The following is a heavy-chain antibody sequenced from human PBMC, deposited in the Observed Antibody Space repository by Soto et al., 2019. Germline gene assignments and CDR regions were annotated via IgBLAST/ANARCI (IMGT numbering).Heavy chain of an antibody. Sequence: QLQLQESGPGLVKPSETLSLTCTVSGGSISSSSYYWGWIRQPPGKGLEWIGSIYYSGSTYYNPSLRSRVTLSVDTTKHQFSRKLSSVTAADPAVYYCAAAAGDYGDYLFDYWGQGTLVTVSS. D-gene: IGHD4-17*01. CDR2: IYYSGST. V-gene: IGHV4-39*01. CDR3: AAAAGDYGDYLFDY. CDR1: GGSISSSSYY. J-gene: IGHJ4*02.